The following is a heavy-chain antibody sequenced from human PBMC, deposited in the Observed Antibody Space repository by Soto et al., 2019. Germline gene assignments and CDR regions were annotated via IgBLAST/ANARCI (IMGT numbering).Heavy chain of an antibody. CDR1: GFTFSSYG. V-gene: IGHV3-30*18. CDR2: ISYDGSNK. Sequence: PGGSLRLSCAASGFTFSSYGMHWVRQAPGKGLEWVAVISYDGSNKYYADSVKGRFTISRDNSKNTLYLQMNSLRAEDTAVYYCAKDRELLWFGPHDYWGQGTLVTVSS. J-gene: IGHJ4*02. CDR3: AKDRELLWFGPHDY. D-gene: IGHD3-10*01.